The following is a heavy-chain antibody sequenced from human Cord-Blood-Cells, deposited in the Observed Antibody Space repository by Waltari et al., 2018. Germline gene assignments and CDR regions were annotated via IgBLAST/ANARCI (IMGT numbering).Heavy chain of an antibody. J-gene: IGHJ6*03. D-gene: IGHD2-2*01. CDR1: GYTCTTSV. CDR3: ARFGCGSTSCSYYYYYMDV. CDR2: ISAYNGNT. V-gene: IGHV1-18*04. Sequence: QVQLVQSGAEVKKPGASGQVSCTASGYTCTTSVISWLRQAPGHALEWMGWISAYNGNTNYAQKRQGRVTMTTDTSTSTAYMELRSLRSDDTAVYYCARFGCGSTSCSYYYYYMDVWGKGTTVTVSS.